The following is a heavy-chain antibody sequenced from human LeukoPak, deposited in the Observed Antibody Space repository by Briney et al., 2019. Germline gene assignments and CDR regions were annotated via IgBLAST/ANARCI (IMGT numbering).Heavy chain of an antibody. CDR2: ISGSGGST. CDR3: AKGVDIVATSKFDY. D-gene: IGHD5-12*01. V-gene: IGHV3-23*01. CDR1: GFAFSSYA. J-gene: IGHJ4*02. Sequence: GGSLRLSCAASGFAFSSYAMSWVRQAPGKGLEWVSAISGSGGSTYYADSVKGRVTISRDNSKNTLYLQMNSLRAEDTAVYYCAKGVDIVATSKFDYWGQGTLVTVSS.